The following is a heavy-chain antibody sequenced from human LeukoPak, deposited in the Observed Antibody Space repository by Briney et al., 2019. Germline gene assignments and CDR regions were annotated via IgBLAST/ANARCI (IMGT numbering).Heavy chain of an antibody. CDR3: ARIRTIENIAVAGVVFDY. J-gene: IGHJ4*02. CDR1: GFTFSSYE. V-gene: IGHV3-48*03. D-gene: IGHD6-19*01. Sequence: GGSLRLSCAASGFTFSSYEMNWVRQAPGKGLEWVSYISSSGSTIYYADSVKGRFTISRDNAKNSLYLQMNSLRAEDTAVYYCARIRTIENIAVAGVVFDYWGQGTLVTVSS. CDR2: ISSSGSTI.